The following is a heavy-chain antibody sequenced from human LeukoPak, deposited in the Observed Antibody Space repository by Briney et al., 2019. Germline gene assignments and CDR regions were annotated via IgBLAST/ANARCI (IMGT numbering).Heavy chain of an antibody. CDR2: ISWNSGSI. V-gene: IGHV3-9*01. CDR3: QKGIWGGGDIVVVPAAAFDY. Sequence: GGSLRLSCAASGFTFSSYGMPWVRQAPGKGLEWVSGISWNSGSIGYADSVKGRFTISRDNAKNSLYLQMNSLRAEDTALYYCQKGIWGGGDIVVVPAAAFDYWGQGTLVTVSS. D-gene: IGHD2-2*01. J-gene: IGHJ4*02. CDR1: GFTFSSYG.